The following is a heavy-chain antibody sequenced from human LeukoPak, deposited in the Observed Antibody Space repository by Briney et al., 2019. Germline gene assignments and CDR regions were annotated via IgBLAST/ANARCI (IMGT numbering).Heavy chain of an antibody. J-gene: IGHJ4*02. CDR2: IYHSGST. V-gene: IGHV4-38-2*02. Sequence: SETLSLTCTVSGYSISSGYYWGWIRQPPGKGLEWIGSIYHSGSTYYNPSLKSRVTISVDTSKNQFSLKLSSVTAADTGVYYCASSFRVGPTRGLFDYWGQGTLVTVSS. CDR1: GYSISSGYY. D-gene: IGHD1-26*01. CDR3: ASSFRVGPTRGLFDY.